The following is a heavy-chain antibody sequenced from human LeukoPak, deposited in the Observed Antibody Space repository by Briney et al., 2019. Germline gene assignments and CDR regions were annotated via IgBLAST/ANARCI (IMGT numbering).Heavy chain of an antibody. V-gene: IGHV4-59*01. CDR1: GGAISSYY. J-gene: IGHJ4*02. Sequence: SETLSLTCTVSGGAISSYYWSWIRQPPGKGLEWIGYIYYSGSTNYNTSLKSRVTISVDTSKNQFSLKLSSVTAAATALYYCVRGTRFGELSRIDYWGQGTLVTVSS. D-gene: IGHD3-10*02. CDR3: VRGTRFGELSRIDY. CDR2: IYYSGST.